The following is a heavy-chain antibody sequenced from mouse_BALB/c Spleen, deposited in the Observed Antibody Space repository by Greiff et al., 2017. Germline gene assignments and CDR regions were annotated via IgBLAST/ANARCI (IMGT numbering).Heavy chain of an antibody. J-gene: IGHJ2*01. Sequence: VQRVESGPGLVQPSQSLSITCTVSGFSLTSYGVHWVRQSPGKGLEWLGVIWSGGSTDYNAAFISRLSISKDNSKSQVFFKMNSLQANDTAIYYCARGTTVVAPHFDYWGQGTTLTVSS. CDR2: IWSGGST. CDR1: GFSLTSYG. CDR3: ARGTTVVAPHFDY. V-gene: IGHV2-2*02. D-gene: IGHD1-1*01.